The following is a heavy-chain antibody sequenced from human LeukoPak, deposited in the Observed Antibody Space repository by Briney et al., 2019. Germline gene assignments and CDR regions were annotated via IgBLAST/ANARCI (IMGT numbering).Heavy chain of an antibody. D-gene: IGHD3-22*01. J-gene: IGHJ6*03. V-gene: IGHV3-23*01. CDR3: AAQGVQELPPRGGYNHYYYMDG. CDR2: ISGSGGRT. CDR1: GFTLSSYA. Sequence: PGGSLRLSCAASGFTLSSYAMSWVRQAPGNGLEWASVISGSGGRTHYADSVKGPFIISRDNSKNTLYLQLTRLRNEHTAVYYRAAQGVQELPPRGGYNHYYYMDGWGKGTTVTVSS.